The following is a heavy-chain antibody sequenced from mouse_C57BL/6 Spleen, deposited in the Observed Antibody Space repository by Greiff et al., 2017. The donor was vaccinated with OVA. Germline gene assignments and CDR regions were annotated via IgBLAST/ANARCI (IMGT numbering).Heavy chain of an antibody. Sequence: QVQLQQSGPELVKPGASVKISCKASGYAFSSSWMNWVKQRPGKGLEWIGRIYPGDGDTNYNGKFKGKATLTADKSSSTAYMQLSSLTSEDSAVYFCARKVVATYYFDYWGQGTTLTVSS. J-gene: IGHJ2*01. CDR2: IYPGDGDT. D-gene: IGHD1-1*01. CDR1: GYAFSSSW. V-gene: IGHV1-82*01. CDR3: ARKVVATYYFDY.